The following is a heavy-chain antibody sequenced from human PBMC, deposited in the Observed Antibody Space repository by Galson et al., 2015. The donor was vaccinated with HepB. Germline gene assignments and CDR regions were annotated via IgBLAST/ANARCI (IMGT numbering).Heavy chain of an antibody. CDR3: VREEYGSGWYGSVMGNWFDP. Sequence: SLRLSCAVSGFTFSAYALHWVRQAPGRGLEWVAGISNDATNKYYADSVKGPFTISRANSRNTIFLHMNSLRIEETAIYYCVREEYGSGWYGSVMGNWFDPGGQGTLVTVSS. D-gene: IGHD6-19*01. J-gene: IGHJ5*02. CDR2: ISNDATNK. V-gene: IGHV3-30*04. CDR1: GFTFSAYA.